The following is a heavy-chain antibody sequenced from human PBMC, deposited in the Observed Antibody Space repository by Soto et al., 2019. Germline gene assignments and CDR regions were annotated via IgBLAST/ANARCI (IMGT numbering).Heavy chain of an antibody. Sequence: GGPLRFSCEVSGFKFSSYGMNLVRQAPAKGLEWVSTIGIGGDTYYADSVKGRFTISRDNSKNTLFLQMNSLRAEDTALYFCAKDGTTAGIHYYGMDVWGQGNTVTVSS. CDR1: GFKFSSYG. D-gene: IGHD2-2*02. J-gene: IGHJ6*02. CDR2: IGIGGDT. V-gene: IGHV3-23*01. CDR3: AKDGTTAGIHYYGMDV.